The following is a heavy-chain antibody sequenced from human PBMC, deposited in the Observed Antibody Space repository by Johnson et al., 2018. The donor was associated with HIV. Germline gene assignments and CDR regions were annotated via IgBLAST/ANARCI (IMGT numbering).Heavy chain of an antibody. D-gene: IGHD3-16*01. V-gene: IGHV3-15*01. J-gene: IGHJ3*02. CDR2: IKSKTDGGTT. CDR3: AKGLGGWGTNDAFDI. CDR1: GFTFSNAW. Sequence: EVQLVESGGVVVQPGGSLRLSCAASGFTFSNAWMSWVRQAPGKGLEWVGRIKSKTDGGTTDYAAPVKGRFTISRENDKNSMHLQMNSLRAGDTAIYYCAKGLGGWGTNDAFDIWGQGTKVTVSS.